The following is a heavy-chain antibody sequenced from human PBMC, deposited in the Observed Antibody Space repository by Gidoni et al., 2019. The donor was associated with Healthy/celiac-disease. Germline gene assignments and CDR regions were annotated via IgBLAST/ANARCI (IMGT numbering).Heavy chain of an antibody. J-gene: IGHJ4*02. CDR3: ARDWVAVAGTIDY. CDR2: IWYDGSNK. D-gene: IGHD6-19*01. CDR1: GFPFSRYG. V-gene: IGHV3-33*01. Sequence: QVQLVESGGGVVQSGRSLRLSCAASGFPFSRYGMHWVRQAPGKGLEWVAVIWYDGSNKYYADSVKGRFTISRDNSKNTLYLQMNSLRAEDTAVYYCARDWVAVAGTIDYWGQGTLVTVSS.